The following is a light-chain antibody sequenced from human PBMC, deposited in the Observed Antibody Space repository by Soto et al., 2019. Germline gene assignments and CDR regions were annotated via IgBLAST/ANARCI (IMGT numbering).Light chain of an antibody. CDR1: QNIFTY. CDR2: DAS. V-gene: IGKV1-5*01. J-gene: IGKJ1*01. Sequence: DIHMTQSPSTLSASVGDRVTISCRASQNIFTYLAWYQQKPGKAPKLLIFDASTLQSGVPPRFSGSGSGTEFTLTTISLQPDDFATYYCQHYTLYSASFGPGTKV. CDR3: QHYTLYSAS.